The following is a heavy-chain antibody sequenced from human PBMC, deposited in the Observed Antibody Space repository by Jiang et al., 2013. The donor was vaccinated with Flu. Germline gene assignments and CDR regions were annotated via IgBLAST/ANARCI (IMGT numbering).Heavy chain of an antibody. CDR3: ARMLWDFFDRPRRLRLGMDV. J-gene: IGHJ6*02. CDR1: GASINRGDFS. CDR2: ISHRGTT. Sequence: GSGLVKPSQTLSLTCAVSGASINRGDFSWDWVRQPPGKGLEWIGSISHRGTTNYNPSLQSRVSISVDTSKNQFFLELNSLTAADTAVYYCARMLWDFFDRPRRLRLGMDVWG. D-gene: IGHD3-3*01. V-gene: IGHV4-30-4*07.